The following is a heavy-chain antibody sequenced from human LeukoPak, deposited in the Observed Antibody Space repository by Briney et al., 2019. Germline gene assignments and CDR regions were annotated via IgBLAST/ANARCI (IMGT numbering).Heavy chain of an antibody. CDR1: GGSISSYY. Sequence: SETLSLTCTVSGGSISSYYWSWIRQPPGKGLEWIGYIYYSGGTNYNPSLKSRVTTSVDTSKNQFSPKLSSVTAADTAVYYCARGLRGYSGPAFLGFDPWGQGTLVTVSS. J-gene: IGHJ5*02. D-gene: IGHD5-12*01. V-gene: IGHV4-59*01. CDR2: IYYSGGT. CDR3: ARGLRGYSGPAFLGFDP.